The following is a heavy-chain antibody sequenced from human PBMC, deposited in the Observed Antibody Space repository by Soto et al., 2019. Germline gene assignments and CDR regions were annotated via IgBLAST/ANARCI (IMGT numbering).Heavy chain of an antibody. D-gene: IGHD3-10*01. J-gene: IGHJ4*02. V-gene: IGHV3-30*18. Sequence: SLRLSCAVSVFRFSSYGMHWVRQAPGKGLEWVALISYYGSRQYYADSVKGRFTISRDNSKNTPDLQLNSLRSEETGVYYCEKDGPKKPDYGSEAFQFWGQVTKVTVSS. CDR2: ISYYGSRQ. CDR1: VFRFSSYG. CDR3: EKDGPKKPDYGSEAFQF.